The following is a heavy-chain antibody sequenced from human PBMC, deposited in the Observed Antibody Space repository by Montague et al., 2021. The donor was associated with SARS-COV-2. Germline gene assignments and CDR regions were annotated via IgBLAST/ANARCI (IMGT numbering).Heavy chain of an antibody. Sequence: SETLSLTCTVSGGSISSCYWSWFGRPPGRGRQGIGYVFYRGSTNYNPPLMSRGTSIVDTSKNQFSLKRITLTAAATAVYYYARSRRITIFGVGLSNYYGMDVWGQGTTVTVSS. CDR2: VFYRGST. V-gene: IGHV4-59*01. D-gene: IGHD3-3*01. CDR3: ARSRRITIFGVGLSNYYGMDV. CDR1: GGSISSCY. J-gene: IGHJ6*02.